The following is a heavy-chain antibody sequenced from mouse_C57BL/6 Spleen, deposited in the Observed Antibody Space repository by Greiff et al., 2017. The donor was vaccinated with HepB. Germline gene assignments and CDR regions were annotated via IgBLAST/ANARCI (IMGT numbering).Heavy chain of an antibody. Sequence: EVQVVESGGGLVKPGGSLKLSCAASGFTFSSYAMSWVRQTPEKRLEWVATISDGGSYTYYPDNVKGVFTITRDNAKNNLYLQMSLLKSEDTATYYCARDGMITGKTGFAYWGQGTLVTVSA. J-gene: IGHJ3*01. D-gene: IGHD2-4*01. V-gene: IGHV5-4*01. CDR2: ISDGGSYT. CDR1: GFTFSSYA. CDR3: ARDGMITGKTGFAY.